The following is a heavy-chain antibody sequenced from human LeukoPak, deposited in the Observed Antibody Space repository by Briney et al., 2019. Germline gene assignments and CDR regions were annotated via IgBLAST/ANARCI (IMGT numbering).Heavy chain of an antibody. V-gene: IGHV1-46*01. D-gene: IGHD2-15*01. CDR1: GYTFSTYY. Sequence: GASVKVSCKASGYTFSTYYMHWVRQAPGQGLEWMGVIDPSGGSTNYARKFQGRVTMTSDTSTSTVYMELSSLRSEDTAVYYRARGFCSGGSCYSYDYWGQGTLVTVSS. J-gene: IGHJ4*02. CDR3: ARGFCSGGSCYSYDY. CDR2: IDPSGGST.